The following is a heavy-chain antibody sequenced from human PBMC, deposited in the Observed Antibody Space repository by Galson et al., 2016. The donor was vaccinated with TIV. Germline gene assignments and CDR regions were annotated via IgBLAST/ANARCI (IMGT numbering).Heavy chain of an antibody. CDR3: ARVRDRGGYSYGDDAFDI. Sequence: SLRLSCAASGFAVNSNYMSWVRQAPGKGLAWVPLIYSDGHTYYADSVKGRFTISRDNSKNTLFLQMNTLRAEDTAVYYCARVRDRGGYSYGDDAFDIWGQGTMVTVSS. D-gene: IGHD5-18*01. J-gene: IGHJ3*02. V-gene: IGHV3-53*01. CDR2: IYSDGHT. CDR1: GFAVNSNY.